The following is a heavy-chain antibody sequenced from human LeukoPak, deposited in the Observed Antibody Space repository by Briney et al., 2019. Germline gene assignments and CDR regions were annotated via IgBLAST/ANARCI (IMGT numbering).Heavy chain of an antibody. V-gene: IGHV1-2*02. D-gene: IGHD5-24*01. Sequence: ASVKVSCKASGYTFTGYYMHWVRQAPGQGLEWMGWINPNSGGTNYAQKFQGRVTMTRDTSISTAYMELSRLRSDDTAVYYCAISGDGYNLAAFDYWGQGTLVTVSS. CDR2: INPNSGGT. J-gene: IGHJ4*02. CDR3: AISGDGYNLAAFDY. CDR1: GYTFTGYY.